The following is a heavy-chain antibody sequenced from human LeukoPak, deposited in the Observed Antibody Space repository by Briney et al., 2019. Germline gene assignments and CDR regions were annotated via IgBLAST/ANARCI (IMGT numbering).Heavy chain of an antibody. J-gene: IGHJ4*02. V-gene: IGHV1-69*13. CDR2: IIPIFGTA. CDR3: ARDRFGGYETLDY. Sequence: SVKVSCKASGGTFSSYAISWVRQAPGQGLEWMGGIIPIFGTANYAQKFQGRVTITADESTGTAYMELSSLRSEDTAVYYCARDRFGGYETLDYWGQGTLVTVSS. D-gene: IGHD5-12*01. CDR1: GGTFSSYA.